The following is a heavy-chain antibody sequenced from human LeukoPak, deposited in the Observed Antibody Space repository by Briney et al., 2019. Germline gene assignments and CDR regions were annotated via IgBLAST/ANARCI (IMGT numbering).Heavy chain of an antibody. V-gene: IGHV3-23*01. CDR2: ISVSGGSP. Sequence: GGSLILSCAASGFTFSSYAIMLVRQAPGKGLDWVSTISVSGGSPNYAASVNGLFTISRGNSKHPLFLQMNSLRAEDTALYYCAKGLREYDFWSGYATWGKGTLVTV. CDR1: GFTFSSYA. J-gene: IGHJ5*02. CDR3: AKGLREYDFWSGYAT. D-gene: IGHD3-3*01.